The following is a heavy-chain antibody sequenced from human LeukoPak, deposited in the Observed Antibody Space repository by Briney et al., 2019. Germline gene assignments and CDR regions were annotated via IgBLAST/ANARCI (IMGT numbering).Heavy chain of an antibody. V-gene: IGHV4-59*12. CDR1: GGSISSYY. J-gene: IGHJ4*02. CDR2: IYYSGST. Sequence: SETLSLTCTVSGGSISSYYWSWIRQPPGKGLEWIGYIYYSGSTNYNPSLKSRVTISVDTSKNQFSLKLSSVTAADTAVYYCAREEMGGIDYWGQGTLVTVSS. CDR3: AREEMGGIDY. D-gene: IGHD5-24*01.